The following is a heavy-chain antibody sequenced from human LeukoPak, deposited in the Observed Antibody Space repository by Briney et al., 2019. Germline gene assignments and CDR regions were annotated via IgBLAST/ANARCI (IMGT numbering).Heavy chain of an antibody. CDR2: ISSSSSTI. J-gene: IGHJ5*02. Sequence: GGSLRLSCAASGFTFSSYSMNWVRQAPGKGLEWVSYISSSSSTIYYADSVKGRFTISRDNAKNSLYLQMNSLRAEDTAVYYCARVLGYGDYGPPNWFDPWGQGTLVTVSS. D-gene: IGHD4-17*01. V-gene: IGHV3-48*04. CDR3: ARVLGYGDYGPPNWFDP. CDR1: GFTFSSYS.